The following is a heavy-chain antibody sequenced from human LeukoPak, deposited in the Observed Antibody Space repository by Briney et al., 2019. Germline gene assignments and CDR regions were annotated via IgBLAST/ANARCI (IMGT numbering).Heavy chain of an antibody. CDR3: ARGRRDGYFDY. CDR1: GGSFSGYY. CDR2: INHSGST. J-gene: IGHJ4*02. D-gene: IGHD5-24*01. V-gene: IGHV4-34*01. Sequence: SETLSLTCAVYGGSFSGYYWSWIRQPPGKGLERIGEINHSGSTNYNPSLKSRVTISVDTSKNQFSLKLSSVTAADTAVYYCARGRRDGYFDYWGQGTLVTVSS.